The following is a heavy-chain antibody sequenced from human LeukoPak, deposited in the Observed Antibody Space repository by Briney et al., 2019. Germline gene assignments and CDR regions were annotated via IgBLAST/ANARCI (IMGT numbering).Heavy chain of an antibody. Sequence: PSETLSLTCTVSGYSISSGYYWSWIRQPAGKGLEWIGRIYTSGSTNYNPSLKSRVTMSVDTSKNQFSLKLSSVTAADTAVYYCARAYTRYSSSWYMGFDWFDPWGQGTLVTVSS. CDR3: ARAYTRYSSSWYMGFDWFDP. CDR1: GYSISSGYY. CDR2: IYTSGST. V-gene: IGHV4-4*07. D-gene: IGHD6-13*01. J-gene: IGHJ5*02.